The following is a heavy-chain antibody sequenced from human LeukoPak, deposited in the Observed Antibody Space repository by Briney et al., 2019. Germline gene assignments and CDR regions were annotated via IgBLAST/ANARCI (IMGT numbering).Heavy chain of an antibody. V-gene: IGHV4-59*01. J-gene: IGHJ4*02. CDR2: IYYSGST. Sequence: SETLSLTCTVSGGSISSYYWSWIRQPPGKGLEWIGYIYYSGSTNYNPSLKSRVTISVDTSKNQFSLKLSSVSAADTAVYYCARDRGAVAGHFDYWGQGTLVTVSS. D-gene: IGHD6-19*01. CDR1: GGSISSYY. CDR3: ARDRGAVAGHFDY.